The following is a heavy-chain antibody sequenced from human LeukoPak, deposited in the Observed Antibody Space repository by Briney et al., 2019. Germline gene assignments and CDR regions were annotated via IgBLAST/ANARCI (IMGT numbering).Heavy chain of an antibody. CDR1: EFTFRNHW. J-gene: IGHJ3*02. CDR2: IHQDGSDK. V-gene: IGHV3-7*01. CDR3: ASHYGLGSYSGDALSI. Sequence: SGGSLRLSCEGSEFTFRNHWMSWVRQAPGKGLEWVANIHQDGSDKNYVDSVKGRFTISRDNAKNSLYLHMNSLRAEDTAVYYCASHYGLGSYSGDALSIWGQGTMVTVSS. D-gene: IGHD3-10*01.